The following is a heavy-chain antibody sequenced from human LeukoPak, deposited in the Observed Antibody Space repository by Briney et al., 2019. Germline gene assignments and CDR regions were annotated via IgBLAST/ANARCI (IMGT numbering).Heavy chain of an antibody. Sequence: ASVKVSCKASGYTFTSYVLNWVRQAPGQGLECMGWINTNTGNPTYAQGFTGRFVFSLDTSVSTAYLQTSSLKAEDTALYYCARASTPKVGATIYYFDYWGQGTLVTVSS. CDR3: ARASTPKVGATIYYFDY. D-gene: IGHD1-26*01. CDR2: INTNTGNP. J-gene: IGHJ4*02. V-gene: IGHV7-4-1*02. CDR1: GYTFTSYV.